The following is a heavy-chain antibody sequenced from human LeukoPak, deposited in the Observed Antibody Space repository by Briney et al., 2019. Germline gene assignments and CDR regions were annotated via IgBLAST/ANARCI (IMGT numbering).Heavy chain of an antibody. J-gene: IGHJ4*02. D-gene: IGHD6-19*01. CDR1: GFTVSSNY. V-gene: IGHV3-66*01. CDR3: ARDLAVAGLLDY. CDR2: IYSDGST. Sequence: PGGSLRLSCAASGFTVSSNYMSWVRQAPGKGLEWVSAIYSDGSTHYADSVKGRFTISGDNSKNTLYLQMNSLRAEDTAVYYCARDLAVAGLLDYWGQGTLVTVSS.